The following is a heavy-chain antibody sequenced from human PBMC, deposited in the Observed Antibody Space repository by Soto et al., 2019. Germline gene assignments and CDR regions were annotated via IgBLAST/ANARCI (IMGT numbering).Heavy chain of an antibody. Sequence: QVQLQQWGAGLLKPSETLSLTCAVYGGSFSGYYWSWIRQPPGKGLEWIGEINHSGSTNYNPSLKSRVTISVDTSKSQFSLKLSSVTAADTDVYDCARAPLTSLRWFDPWGQGTLVTVSS. CDR1: GGSFSGYY. CDR2: INHSGST. V-gene: IGHV4-34*01. D-gene: IGHD2-2*01. J-gene: IGHJ5*02. CDR3: ARAPLTSLRWFDP.